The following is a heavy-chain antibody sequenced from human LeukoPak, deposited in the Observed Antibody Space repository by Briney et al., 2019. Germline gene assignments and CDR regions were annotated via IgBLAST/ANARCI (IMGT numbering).Heavy chain of an antibody. Sequence: SETLSLTCTVSGGSVSSSSYYWGWIRQPPGKGLEWIGTIYYSGSTKYNPSLKSRVTISVDTSKNYFSLELSSVTATDTAVYYCARRRLYNTFDNWGQGTLVTVAS. V-gene: IGHV4-39*02. J-gene: IGHJ4*02. CDR3: ARRRLYNTFDN. D-gene: IGHD1-14*01. CDR1: GGSVSSSSYY. CDR2: IYYSGST.